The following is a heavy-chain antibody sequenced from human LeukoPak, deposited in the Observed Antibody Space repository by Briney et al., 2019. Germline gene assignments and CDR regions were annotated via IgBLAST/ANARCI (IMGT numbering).Heavy chain of an antibody. Sequence: PSETLSLTCAVYGGSFSGYYWSWIRQPPGKGLEWVGEINHSGSTNYNPSLKSRVTISVDTSKNQFSLKLSSVTAAGTAVYYCARGPHTEVNYYDSSGYYYWGQGTLVTVSS. J-gene: IGHJ4*02. CDR3: ARGPHTEVNYYDSSGYYY. CDR1: GGSFSGYY. CDR2: INHSGST. D-gene: IGHD3-22*01. V-gene: IGHV4-34*01.